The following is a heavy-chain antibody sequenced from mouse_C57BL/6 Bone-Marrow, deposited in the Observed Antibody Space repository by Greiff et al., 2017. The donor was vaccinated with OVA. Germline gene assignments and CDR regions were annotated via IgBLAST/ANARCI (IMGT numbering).Heavy chain of an antibody. CDR1: GYTFTSYW. J-gene: IGHJ3*01. Sequence: QVHVKQPGAELVMPGASVKLSCKASGYTFTSYWMHWVKQRPGQGLEWIGEIDPSDSYTNYNQKFKGKSTLTVDKSSSTAYMQLSSLTSEDSAVYYCARYGNYYFAYWGQGTLVTVSA. CDR3: ARYGNYYFAY. V-gene: IGHV1-69*01. D-gene: IGHD2-1*01. CDR2: IDPSDSYT.